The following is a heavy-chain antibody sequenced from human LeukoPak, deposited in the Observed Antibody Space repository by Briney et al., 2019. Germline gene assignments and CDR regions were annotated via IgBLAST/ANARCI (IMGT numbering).Heavy chain of an antibody. CDR2: MNPNSGNT. J-gene: IGHJ4*02. Sequence: ASVKVSCKASGYTFTSYDINWVRQATGQGLEWMGWMNPNSGNTGYAQKFQGRVTMTRNTSISTAYMELSSLRSEDTAVYYCARDVYGSGSYHYWGQETLVTVSS. CDR3: ARDVYGSGSYHY. CDR1: GYTFTSYD. V-gene: IGHV1-8*01. D-gene: IGHD3-10*01.